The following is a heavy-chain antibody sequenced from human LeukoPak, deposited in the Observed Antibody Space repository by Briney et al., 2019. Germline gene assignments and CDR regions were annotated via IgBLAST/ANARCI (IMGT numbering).Heavy chain of an antibody. J-gene: IGHJ4*02. D-gene: IGHD5-12*01. Sequence: GSLRLSCAASGFTFSSYGMHWVRQAPGKGLEWVAVISYDGSNKYYADSVKGRFTISRDNSKNTLYLQMNSLRAEDTAVYYCAKPFLVADYFDYWGQGTLVTVSS. CDR1: GFTFSSYG. V-gene: IGHV3-30*18. CDR2: ISYDGSNK. CDR3: AKPFLVADYFDY.